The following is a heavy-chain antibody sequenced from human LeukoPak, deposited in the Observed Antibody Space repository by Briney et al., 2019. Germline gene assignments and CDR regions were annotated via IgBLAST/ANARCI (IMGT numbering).Heavy chain of an antibody. J-gene: IGHJ4*02. D-gene: IGHD1-26*01. CDR2: ISSSSSYI. CDR3: ARVRVVGGTTGIDY. Sequence: KTGGSLRLSCAASGFTFSSYSMNWARQAPGKGLEWVSSISSSSSYIYYADSVKGRFTISRDNAKNSLFLQMNSLRAEDTAVYYCARVRVVGGTTGIDYWGQGTLVTVSS. V-gene: IGHV3-21*01. CDR1: GFTFSSYS.